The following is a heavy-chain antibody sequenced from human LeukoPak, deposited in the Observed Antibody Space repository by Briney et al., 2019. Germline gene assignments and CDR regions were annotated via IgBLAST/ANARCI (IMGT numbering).Heavy chain of an antibody. J-gene: IGHJ4*02. CDR2: IYYRGST. V-gene: IGHV4-59*03. D-gene: IGHD6-19*01. Sequence: TSETLSLTCTVSDGSIKSYYCSWIRQPPGKGLEWIGYIYYRGSTNYNPSLKSRVTISLDTSKNQFSLRLSSVTAADTAVNYCAKSGTAVSGTWYFDYWGQGTLVTVSS. CDR1: DGSIKSYY. CDR3: AKSGTAVSGTWYFDY.